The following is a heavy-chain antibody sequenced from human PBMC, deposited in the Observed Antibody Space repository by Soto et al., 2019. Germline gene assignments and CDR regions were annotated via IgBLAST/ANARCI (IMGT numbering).Heavy chain of an antibody. CDR3: AKEIFAAAYAAKSAFDL. CDR2: VDGSGGDT. J-gene: IGHJ4*02. D-gene: IGHD2-8*01. V-gene: IGHV3-23*01. Sequence: GGSLRLSCAASGFTFSSHAMGWLRQAPGTGPEWVAFVDGSGGDTSYADSVKGRFTISRDNSDNSLFLDMNSLRAEDTGRYFCAKEIFAAAYAAKSAFDLWGQGTLVNVAS. CDR1: GFTFSSHA.